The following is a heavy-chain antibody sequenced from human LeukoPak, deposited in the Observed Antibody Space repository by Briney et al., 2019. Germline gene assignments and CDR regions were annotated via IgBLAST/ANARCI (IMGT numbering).Heavy chain of an antibody. Sequence: PGGSLRLSCAASGFTFSDYYMSWIRQAPGKGLEWVAGINWNGDSTGYADSVKGRFTISRDNAKNSLYLQMHTLRAEDTALYYCARARPNYYYYMDVWGKGTTVTVSS. V-gene: IGHV3-20*04. CDR1: GFTFSDYY. CDR3: ARARPNYYYYMDV. J-gene: IGHJ6*03. CDR2: INWNGDST.